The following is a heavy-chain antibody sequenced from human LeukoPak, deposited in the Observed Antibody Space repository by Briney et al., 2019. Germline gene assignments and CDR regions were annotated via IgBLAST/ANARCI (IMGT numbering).Heavy chain of an antibody. CDR2: ISSNGGTI. V-gene: IGHV3-74*01. CDR3: ARGRLSSSGWLTAY. D-gene: IGHD6-25*01. Sequence: PGGSLRLSCAASGFTFDAYWMLWVRQAPGKGLMWVSRISSNGGTITYADSVKGRFTISRDNAKTTLFLQMNGLRAEDTAVYYCARGRLSSSGWLTAYWGQGPLVSVSS. J-gene: IGHJ4*02. CDR1: GFTFDAYW.